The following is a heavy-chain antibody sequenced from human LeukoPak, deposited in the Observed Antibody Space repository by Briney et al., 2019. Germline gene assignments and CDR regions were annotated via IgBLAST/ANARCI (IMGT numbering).Heavy chain of an antibody. D-gene: IGHD3-10*01. CDR1: GYTFTSYG. J-gene: IGHJ4*02. CDR2: ISAYNGNT. CDR3: ARDRSYYGSGSYYTPIAY. Sequence: GASVKVSCKASGYTFTSYGISWVRQAPGQGLEWMGWISAYNGNTNYAQKLQGRVTMTTDTSTSTAYMERRSLRSDDTAVYYCARDRSYYGSGSYYTPIAYSGQGTLVTVSS. V-gene: IGHV1-18*01.